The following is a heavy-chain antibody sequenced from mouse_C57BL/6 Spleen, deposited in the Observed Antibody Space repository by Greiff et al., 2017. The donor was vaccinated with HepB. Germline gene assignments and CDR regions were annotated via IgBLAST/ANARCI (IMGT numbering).Heavy chain of an antibody. CDR1: GYTFTSYW. J-gene: IGHJ4*01. D-gene: IGHD2-4*01. Sequence: QVQLQQPGAELVKPGASVKMSCKASGYTFTSYWITWVKQRPGQGLEWIGDIYPGSGSTNYNEKFKSKATLTVDTSSSTAYMQLSSLTSEDSAVYYCARHDYDVDYAMDYWGQGTSVTVSS. V-gene: IGHV1-55*01. CDR3: ARHDYDVDYAMDY. CDR2: IYPGSGST.